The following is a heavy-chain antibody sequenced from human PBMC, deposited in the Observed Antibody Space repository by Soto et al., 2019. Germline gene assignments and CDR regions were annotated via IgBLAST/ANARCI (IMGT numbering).Heavy chain of an antibody. CDR2: ISYDASNK. Sequence: GGSLRLPCPASGFTFNTYGMHWVRQAPGKGLEWVAVISYDASNKFYADSVKGRFTISRDNSKNTLYLQMNSLRADDTAVYYSAKDNSSGDSSFQHWGQGTLVTVSS. V-gene: IGHV3-30*18. J-gene: IGHJ1*01. CDR1: GFTFNTYG. D-gene: IGHD6-19*01. CDR3: AKDNSSGDSSFQH.